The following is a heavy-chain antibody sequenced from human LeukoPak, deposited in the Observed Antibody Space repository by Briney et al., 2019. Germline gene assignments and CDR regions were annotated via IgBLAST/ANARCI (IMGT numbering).Heavy chain of an antibody. D-gene: IGHD5-24*01. J-gene: IGHJ3*02. CDR1: GYTFASYD. V-gene: IGHV1-69*04. Sequence: ASVKVSCKASGYTFASYDINWGRQAPRQGLEWRGRAIPILGIATYAQKFQGRITITADKSTSTAYMELSSLRSDDTAMYYCAREPDVDMSTFRGEAFDIWGQGTMVTVSS. CDR2: AIPILGIA. CDR3: AREPDVDMSTFRGEAFDI.